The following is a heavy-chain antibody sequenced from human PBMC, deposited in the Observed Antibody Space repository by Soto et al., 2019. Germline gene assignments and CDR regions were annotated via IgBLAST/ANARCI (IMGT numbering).Heavy chain of an antibody. Sequence: ASVKVSCKASGYTFTGYYMHRVRQAPGQGLEWMGWINPNSGGTNYAQKFQGRVTMTRDTSISTAYMELSRLRSDDTAVYYCARGVSPTNYDILTGYYYWGQGTLVTVSS. V-gene: IGHV1-2*02. D-gene: IGHD3-9*01. J-gene: IGHJ4*02. CDR2: INPNSGGT. CDR3: ARGVSPTNYDILTGYYY. CDR1: GYTFTGYY.